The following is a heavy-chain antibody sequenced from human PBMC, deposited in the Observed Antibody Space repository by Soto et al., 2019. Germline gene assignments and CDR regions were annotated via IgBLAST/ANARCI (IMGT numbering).Heavy chain of an antibody. CDR1: GFTFSNAW. CDR3: TTTLKWEAPQLDF. J-gene: IGHJ4*02. Sequence: EVHLVESGGGLVKPGGSLRLSCAASGFTFSNAWMSWVRQAPGKGLEWLGRIKSRTDGGTADYAAPVKGRFTISRDDSNNTLSLQVNSLNTEDTAMYYCTTTLKWEAPQLDFWGQGTLVTVSS. CDR2: IKSRTDGGTA. D-gene: IGHD1-26*01. V-gene: IGHV3-15*01.